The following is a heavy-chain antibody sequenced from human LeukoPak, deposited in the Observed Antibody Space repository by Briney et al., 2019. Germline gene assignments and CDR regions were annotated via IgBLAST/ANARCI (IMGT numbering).Heavy chain of an antibody. CDR1: GFTFSNYA. J-gene: IGHJ5*02. Sequence: GGSLRLSCAASGFTFSNYAMSWVRQAPGKGLEWVSSIGASGASTFHADSVKGRFIISRDISKNTLYLQMNSLRAEDTAIYYCAKGGIKRFGMVPDWFDPWGQGTLVTVTS. V-gene: IGHV3-23*01. CDR2: IGASGAST. D-gene: IGHD3-3*01. CDR3: AKGGIKRFGMVPDWFDP.